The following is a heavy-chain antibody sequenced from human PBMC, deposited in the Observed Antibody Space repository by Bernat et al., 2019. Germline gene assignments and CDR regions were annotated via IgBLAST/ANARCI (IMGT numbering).Heavy chain of an antibody. CDR3: VRGFRFDI. CDR2: ISSYGST. V-gene: IGHV3-53*01. J-gene: IGHJ3*02. Sequence: EVQLVESGGGLIQPGGSLRLSCAASGFTVSSNYMSWVRQAPGKGLEWVSVISSYGSTDYADSLKGRFTISRDKSKNTLYLQMNSLRAEDTAVYYCVRGFRFDIWGQGTMVTVSS. CDR1: GFTVSSNY.